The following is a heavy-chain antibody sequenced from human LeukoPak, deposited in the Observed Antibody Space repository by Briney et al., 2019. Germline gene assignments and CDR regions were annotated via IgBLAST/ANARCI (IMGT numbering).Heavy chain of an antibody. D-gene: IGHD2-8*02. J-gene: IGHJ5*02. V-gene: IGHV3-7*04. CDR2: IKQDGSDK. Sequence: GGSLRLSCVACGFTFTSYWMSWVRQAPGKGLEWVANIKQDGSDKYYVDSVRGRFTISRDNAKNTPYLQMSSLRAEDTAVYYCARGGVRYVAPWGQGTLVTVSS. CDR1: GFTFTSYW. CDR3: ARGGVRYVAP.